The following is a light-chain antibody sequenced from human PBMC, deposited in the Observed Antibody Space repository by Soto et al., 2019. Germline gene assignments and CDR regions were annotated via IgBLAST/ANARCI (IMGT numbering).Light chain of an antibody. J-gene: IGLJ1*01. CDR3: TSYTTSGTYV. CDR2: DVS. CDR1: SSDIGAYIH. V-gene: IGLV2-14*03. Sequence: QSALTQPASVSGSPGQSISVSCSGTSSDIGAYIHVSWYQQHPGKAPKLMIYDVSKRPSGVSDRFSGSKSGNTASLTISGLQAEDEADYYCTSYTTSGTYVFGAGTKLTVL.